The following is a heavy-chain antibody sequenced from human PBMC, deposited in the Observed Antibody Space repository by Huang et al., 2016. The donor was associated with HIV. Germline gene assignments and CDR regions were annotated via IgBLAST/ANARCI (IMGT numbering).Heavy chain of an antibody. J-gene: IGHJ4*02. CDR2: IRFDGGLQ. CDR3: AKEGEVGWLGPLDY. V-gene: IGHV3-30*02. CDR1: GFTFRRFG. D-gene: IGHD3-22*01. Sequence: QVQLVESGGGVVQPGGSRSLPCAASGFTFRRFGMHWGRQAPGKGPELVGYIRFDGGLQHYGDSVKGRFTISRDNSKNTLYLEMKSLNDEDTAVYYCAKEGEVGWLGPLDYWGQGTVVSVSS.